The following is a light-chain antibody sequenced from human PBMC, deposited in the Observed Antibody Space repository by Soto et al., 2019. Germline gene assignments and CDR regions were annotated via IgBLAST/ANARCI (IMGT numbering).Light chain of an antibody. J-gene: IGLJ3*02. CDR1: SSNIGNNY. CDR3: GTWDSSLTAAV. V-gene: IGLV1-51*01. CDR2: DNY. Sequence: QSVLTQPPSVSAAPGQKVTIFCFGSSSNIGNNYVSWYQQLPGTAPKLLIYDNYKRPSGIPDRFSGSKSGTSATLGITGLQTGDEAGYYCGTWDSSLTAAVFGGGTKLTVL.